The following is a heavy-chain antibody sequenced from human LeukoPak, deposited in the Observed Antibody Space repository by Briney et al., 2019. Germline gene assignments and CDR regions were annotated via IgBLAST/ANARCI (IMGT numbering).Heavy chain of an antibody. V-gene: IGHV1-2*02. CDR3: ASQSGSGYSSSWYPRTFDY. CDR1: GYTFTDYY. Sequence: ASVKVSCKASGYTFTDYYIHWVRQAPGQGLEWMGWINPNSGATNYAQKFLGRVTMTRDTSTSTVYMELSSLRSEDTAVYYCASQSGSGYSSSWYPRTFDYWGQGTLVTVSS. D-gene: IGHD6-13*01. CDR2: INPNSGAT. J-gene: IGHJ4*02.